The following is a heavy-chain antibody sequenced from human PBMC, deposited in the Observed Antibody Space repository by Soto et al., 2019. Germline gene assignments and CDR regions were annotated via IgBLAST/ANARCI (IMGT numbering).Heavy chain of an antibody. Sequence: SETLSLTCTVSGGSISTYYWSWIRQPPGKGLEWIGYIYYNGRTNYNPSLESRVTISLDTSKSQFSLKLSSVSAADTAVYYCARDGSGYDFWSGPYFFDYWGPGTLVTVS. CDR2: IYYNGRT. CDR1: GGSISTYY. CDR3: ARDGSGYDFWSGPYFFDY. J-gene: IGHJ4*02. D-gene: IGHD3-3*01. V-gene: IGHV4-59*01.